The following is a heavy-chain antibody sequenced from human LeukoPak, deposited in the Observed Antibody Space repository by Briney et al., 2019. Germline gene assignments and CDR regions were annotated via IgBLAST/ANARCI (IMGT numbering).Heavy chain of an antibody. CDR1: GFTFSSYS. CDR2: ISSSSSTI. D-gene: IGHD4-23*01. CDR3: ASLSLRWSDY. J-gene: IGHJ4*02. Sequence: PGGSLRLSCAVSGFTFSSYSMNWVRQAPGKGLEWVSYISSSSSTIYYADSVKGRFTISRDNAKNSLYLQMNSLRAEDTAVYYCASLSLRWSDYWGQGTLVTVSS. V-gene: IGHV3-48*04.